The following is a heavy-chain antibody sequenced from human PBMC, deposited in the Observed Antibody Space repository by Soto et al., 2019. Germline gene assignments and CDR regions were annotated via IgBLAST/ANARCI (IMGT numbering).Heavy chain of an antibody. V-gene: IGHV1-8*01. Sequence: QVHLLQAGAEVKKPGASVQVSCTDSGYTFTIYDIHWVRQATGQGLEWMGWMNPNSGNTVYAKKFQGRVTMTRNTSISTAYMELSSLRSEDTAVYYCARERSYGLDYWGQGTLVTVSS. J-gene: IGHJ4*02. CDR3: ARERSYGLDY. CDR2: MNPNSGNT. D-gene: IGHD5-18*01. CDR1: GYTFTIYD.